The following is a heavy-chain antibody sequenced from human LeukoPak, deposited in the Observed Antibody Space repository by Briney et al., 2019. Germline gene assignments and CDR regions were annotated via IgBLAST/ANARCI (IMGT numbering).Heavy chain of an antibody. J-gene: IGHJ4*02. CDR2: ISGSGGST. CDR3: AKVMVRGVQTSHFDY. CDR1: VFTFSRYA. Sequence: RGSLRLSCAASVFTFSRYAMSWVRQAPGKGLEWVSAISGSGGSTYYADSVKGRFTISRDNSKNTLYLQMNSLRAEDTAVYYCAKVMVRGVQTSHFDYWGQGTLVTVSS. V-gene: IGHV3-23*01. D-gene: IGHD3-10*01.